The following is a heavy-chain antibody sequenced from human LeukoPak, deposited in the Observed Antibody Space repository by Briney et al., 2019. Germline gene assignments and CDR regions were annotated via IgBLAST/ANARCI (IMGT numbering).Heavy chain of an antibody. V-gene: IGHV3-23*01. D-gene: IGHD6-19*01. CDR1: GFTFSSYT. J-gene: IGHJ4*02. CDR2: ITTSDGNT. CDR3: ARFGKWLADSDY. Sequence: GGSLRLSCAASGFTFSSYTMSWVRQAPGKGLEWVSTITTSDGNTYYADSVKGRFTVSRDNSKNTLYLQMNSLRAEDTAVYYCARFGKWLADSDYWGQGTLVTVSS.